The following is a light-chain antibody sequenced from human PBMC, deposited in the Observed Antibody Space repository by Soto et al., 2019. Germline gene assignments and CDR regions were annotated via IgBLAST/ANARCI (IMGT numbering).Light chain of an antibody. CDR1: SSNIGINT. J-gene: IGLJ1*01. V-gene: IGLV1-44*01. CDR2: GNN. Sequence: QSVLTQPPAASGTPGQTITISCSGGSSNIGINTVNWYEHLPGTAPRLLIYGNNQRPSGVPDRFSGSKSGTSASLAISGLQSEDEGHYYCATWDDSMDVHVFGTGNKVTVL. CDR3: ATWDDSMDVHV.